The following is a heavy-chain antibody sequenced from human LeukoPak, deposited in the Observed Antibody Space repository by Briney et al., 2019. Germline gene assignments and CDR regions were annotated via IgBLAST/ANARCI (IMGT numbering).Heavy chain of an antibody. D-gene: IGHD6-13*01. Sequence: PGGSLRLSCAASGFTFSSYSMNWVRQAPGKGLEWVSSISSSSSYIYYADSVKGRFTISRDNAKNSLYLQMNSLRAEDTAVYYCARGRYSGTCYYFDYWGQGTLVTVSS. CDR2: ISSSSSYI. CDR1: GFTFSSYS. V-gene: IGHV3-21*01. J-gene: IGHJ4*02. CDR3: ARGRYSGTCYYFDY.